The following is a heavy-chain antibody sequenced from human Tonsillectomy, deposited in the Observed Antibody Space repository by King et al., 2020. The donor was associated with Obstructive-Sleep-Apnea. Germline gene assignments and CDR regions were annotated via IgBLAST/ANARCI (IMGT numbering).Heavy chain of an antibody. J-gene: IGHJ3*02. V-gene: IGHV1-69*01. CDR2: IIPVFGTT. D-gene: IGHD3-3*01. CDR1: GDTFSSYA. CDR3: ARDRRTYYDFWSGYPYDAFGI. Sequence: QLVQSGAEVKKPGSSVKVSCKASGDTFSSYAVNWVRQAPGQGLEWMGGIIPVFGTTDYAQKFQGRVTITADESTSTAYMELSRLRYQDTAVYYCARDRRTYYDFWSGYPYDAFGIWGQGTMVTVSS.